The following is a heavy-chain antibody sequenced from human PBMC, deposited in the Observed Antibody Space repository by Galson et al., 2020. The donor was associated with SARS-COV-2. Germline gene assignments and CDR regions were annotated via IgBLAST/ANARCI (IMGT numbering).Heavy chain of an antibody. CDR2: IRSSSGTI. CDR1: GFTFSSYT. J-gene: IGHJ4*02. D-gene: IGHD1-1*01. Sequence: GESLKISCAASGFTFSSYTMNWVRQAPVKGLELVAYIRSSSGTIYYADSVKGRFTISRDNGKNSLYLQLNSLRVEDTAVYYCARERLEYWGQGTLVTVSS. CDR3: ARERLEY. V-gene: IGHV3-48*04.